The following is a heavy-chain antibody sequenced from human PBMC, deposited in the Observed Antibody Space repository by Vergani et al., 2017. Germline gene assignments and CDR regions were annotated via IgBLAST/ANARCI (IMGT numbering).Heavy chain of an antibody. J-gene: IGHJ6*02. Sequence: QVQLQESGPGLVKPSQTLSLTCTVSGGSISSGGYYWSWIRQHPGKGLEWIGYIYYSGSTYYNPSLKSRVTISVDTSKNQFSLKLSSVTAADTAVYYCARDDYGDYYYYGMDVWGQGTTVTVSS. D-gene: IGHD4-17*01. CDR2: IYYSGST. V-gene: IGHV4-31*03. CDR3: ARDDYGDYYYYGMDV. CDR1: GGSISSGGYY.